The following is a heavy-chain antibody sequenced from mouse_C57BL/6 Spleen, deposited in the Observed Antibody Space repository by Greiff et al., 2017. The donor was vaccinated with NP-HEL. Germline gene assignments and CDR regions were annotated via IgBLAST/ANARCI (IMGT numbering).Heavy chain of an antibody. Sequence: VQLQQSGAELVRPGASVTLSCKASGYTFTDYEMHWVKQTPVHGLEWIGAIDPETGGTDYNQKFKGKAILTADKSSSTAYMELRSLTSEDSAVYYCTRRELGYAMDDWGQGTSVTVSS. CDR3: TRRELGYAMDD. V-gene: IGHV1-15*01. D-gene: IGHD4-1*01. CDR1: GYTFTDYE. CDR2: IDPETGGT. J-gene: IGHJ4*01.